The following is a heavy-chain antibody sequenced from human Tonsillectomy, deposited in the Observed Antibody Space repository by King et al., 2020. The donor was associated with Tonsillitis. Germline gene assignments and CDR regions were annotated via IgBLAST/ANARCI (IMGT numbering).Heavy chain of an antibody. J-gene: IGHJ4*02. CDR1: GFSFSSYV. Sequence: VQLVESGGGLVQPGGSLRLSCAASGFSFSSYVMSWVRQAPGKGLEWVSGISGSGGSTYYADSVKGLFTIYRDSSRNTLYLQMNSRRAEDTAVYYGAKCGYHYDFWSGEYYFDYWGQGTLVTVSS. D-gene: IGHD3-3*01. V-gene: IGHV3-23*04. CDR3: AKCGYHYDFWSGEYYFDY. CDR2: ISGSGGST.